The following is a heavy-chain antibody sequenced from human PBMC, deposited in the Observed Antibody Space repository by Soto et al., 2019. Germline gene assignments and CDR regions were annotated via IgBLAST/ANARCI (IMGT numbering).Heavy chain of an antibody. V-gene: IGHV4-39*01. CDR1: GGSISSSSYY. D-gene: IGHD6-13*01. CDR2: IYYSGST. J-gene: IGHJ6*03. Sequence: PSETLSLTCTVSGGSISSSSYYWGWIRQPPGKGLEWIGSIYYSGSTYYNQSLKSRVTISVDTSKNQFSLKLSSVTAADTAVYYCARLGGPKQQLVRFSFYYYYYMDVWGKGTTVTVSS. CDR3: ARLGGPKQQLVRFSFYYYYYMDV.